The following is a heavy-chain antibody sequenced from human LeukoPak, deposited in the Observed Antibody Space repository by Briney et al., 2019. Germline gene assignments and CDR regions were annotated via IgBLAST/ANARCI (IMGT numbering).Heavy chain of an antibody. CDR3: ARYRGGVGANDDAFDI. D-gene: IGHD1-26*01. Sequence: ASVKVSCKASHYTFSNYGITWVRQAPGQGLEWMGWISAYDSNSKYAQKFQGRVTMTTDTSTSTAYMELRSLRSDDTAVYYCARYRGGVGANDDAFDIWGQGTMVTVSS. CDR1: HYTFSNYG. V-gene: IGHV1-18*01. CDR2: ISAYDSNS. J-gene: IGHJ3*02.